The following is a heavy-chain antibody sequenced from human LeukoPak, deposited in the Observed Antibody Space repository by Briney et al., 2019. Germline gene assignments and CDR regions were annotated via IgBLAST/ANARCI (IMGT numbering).Heavy chain of an antibody. Sequence: PGGSLRLSCAAPGFTFAIYAMRRVRQAPGKRLERVSSITNNGDTTYYADSVKGRFTISRDNSKNTLYLQMNSLRAEDTALYYCADSNYWYPVDYWGQGTLVTVSS. CDR1: GFTFAIYA. J-gene: IGHJ4*02. D-gene: IGHD4-11*01. V-gene: IGHV3-23*01. CDR2: ITNNGDTT. CDR3: ADSNYWYPVDY.